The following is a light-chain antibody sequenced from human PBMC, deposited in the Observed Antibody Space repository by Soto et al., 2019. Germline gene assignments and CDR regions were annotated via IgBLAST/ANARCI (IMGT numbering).Light chain of an antibody. Sequence: QSALTQPASVSGSPGQSITISCTGTSSDVGGYNYVSWYQQYPGKAPKVMIYEVTNRPSGVSNRFSGSKSGNTASLTISGLQAEDEAHYYCISYTSSNTLIFGGGTKVTVL. CDR2: EVT. CDR3: ISYTSSNTLI. V-gene: IGLV2-14*01. J-gene: IGLJ2*01. CDR1: SSDVGGYNY.